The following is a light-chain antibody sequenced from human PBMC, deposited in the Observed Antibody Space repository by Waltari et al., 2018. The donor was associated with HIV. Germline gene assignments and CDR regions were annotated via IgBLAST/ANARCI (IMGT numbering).Light chain of an antibody. CDR3: AAWDDSLSGVV. CDR2: RNN. J-gene: IGLJ2*01. CDR1: RSNIGSTY. V-gene: IGLV1-47*01. Sequence: QSVLTQPPSASGTPGQRVTISCSGSRSNIGSTYVSWYQQLPGTAPKLLIYRNNQRPSGVPDRFSGSKSGTSASLAISGLRSEDEADYYCAAWDDSLSGVVIGGGTKLTVL.